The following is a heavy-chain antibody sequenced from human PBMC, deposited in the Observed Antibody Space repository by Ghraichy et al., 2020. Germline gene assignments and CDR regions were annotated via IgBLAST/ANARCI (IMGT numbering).Heavy chain of an antibody. CDR2: INPNSGDT. CDR1: GYTFTGFY. CDR3: ARGSPYYFDY. Sequence: ASVKVSCKASGYTFTGFYMYWVRHAPGQGLEWMGWINPNSGDTNYTQKFQGRVTMTRDTSISTAYMELRRLRSDDTAVYYCARGSPYYFDYWGQGTLVTVSS. J-gene: IGHJ4*02. V-gene: IGHV1-2*02.